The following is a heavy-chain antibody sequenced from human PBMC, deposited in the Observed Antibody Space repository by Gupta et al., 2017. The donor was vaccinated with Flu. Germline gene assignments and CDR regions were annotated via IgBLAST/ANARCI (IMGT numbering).Heavy chain of an antibody. J-gene: IGHJ6*02. D-gene: IGHD5-12*01. CDR3: ARDRVAPYGMDV. Sequence: WIRQPQGKGLEWIGYIYYTGSSSFNPSLKSRVSMSVDTAKNHFSLRLTSVTAADTAVYYCARDRVAPYGMDVWGQGTTVTVSS. CDR2: IYYTGSS. V-gene: IGHV4-61*03.